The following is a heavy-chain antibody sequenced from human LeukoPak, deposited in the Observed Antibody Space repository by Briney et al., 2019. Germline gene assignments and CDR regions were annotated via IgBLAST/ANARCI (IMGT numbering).Heavy chain of an antibody. CDR1: GYSISYGYY. CDR3: ARDLRSGSYLNWFDP. V-gene: IGHV4-38-2*02. J-gene: IGHJ5*02. D-gene: IGHD3-10*01. Sequence: SETLSLTCAVTGYSISYGYYWGWIRQPPGKGLEWIGSIYHSGSTYYNPSLKSRVTISVDTSKYQFSLNLGSVTAADTAVYYCARDLRSGSYLNWFDPWGQGTLVTVSS. CDR2: IYHSGST.